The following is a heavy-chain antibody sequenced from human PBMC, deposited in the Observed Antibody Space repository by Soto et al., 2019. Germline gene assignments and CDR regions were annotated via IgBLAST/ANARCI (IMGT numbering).Heavy chain of an antibody. CDR1: GFTFSNYD. J-gene: IGHJ5*02. Sequence: EVQLLESGGGLVQPGGSLRLSCAASGFTFSNYDMSWVRQAPGKGLEWVSTISGNGDSTYHEDAEKGRFTISRDNSQNTLFLQMNSLPAGDTAVYFCAKCPMMGLQLLWFGESQPLMGCDPWGQGTLVTVSS. CDR3: AKCPMMGLQLLWFGESQPLMGCDP. V-gene: IGHV3-23*01. D-gene: IGHD3-10*01. CDR2: ISGNGDST.